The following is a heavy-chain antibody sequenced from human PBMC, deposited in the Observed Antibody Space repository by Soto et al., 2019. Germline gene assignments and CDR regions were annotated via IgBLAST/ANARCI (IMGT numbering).Heavy chain of an antibody. D-gene: IGHD3-22*01. CDR3: ARVKMIVVDLDL. Sequence: ASVKVSCKASGYTFSSYGISWVRQAPGQGLEWMGWISAYNGNTNYAQKLQGRVTMTTDTSTSTAYMELRSLRSDDTAVYYCARVKMIVVDLDLWGQGTLVTSPQ. V-gene: IGHV1-18*01. CDR2: ISAYNGNT. CDR1: GYTFSSYG. J-gene: IGHJ4*02.